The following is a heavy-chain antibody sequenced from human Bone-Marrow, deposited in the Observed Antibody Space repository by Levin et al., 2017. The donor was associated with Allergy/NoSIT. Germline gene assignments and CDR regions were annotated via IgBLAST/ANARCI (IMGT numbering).Heavy chain of an antibody. CDR2: ISYDGSNK. J-gene: IGHJ3*01. V-gene: IGHV3-30-3*01. CDR1: GFTFSSYA. Sequence: GESLKISCAASGFTFSSYAMHWVRQAPGKGLEWVAVISYDGSNKYYADSVKGRFTISRDNSKNTLYLQMNSLRAEDTAVYYCATLRGSGSYYNEWPPVWGQGTMVTVSS. CDR3: ATLRGSGSYYNEWPPV. D-gene: IGHD3-10*01.